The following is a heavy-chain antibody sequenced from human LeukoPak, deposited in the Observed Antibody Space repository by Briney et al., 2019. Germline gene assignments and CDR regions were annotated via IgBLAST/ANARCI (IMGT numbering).Heavy chain of an antibody. CDR1: GFIFSNYA. V-gene: IGHV3-30-3*01. CDR3: AREWGSSGFDY. CDR2: ISYDGNDK. Sequence: GGSLRLSCSVSGFIFSNYALHWVRQAPGKGLEWVAVISYDGNDKYYADSVKGRFTISRDSSENTLFLQMSSLRIEDTAVYYCAREWGSSGFDYWGQGTLVTVSS. D-gene: IGHD6-13*01. J-gene: IGHJ4*02.